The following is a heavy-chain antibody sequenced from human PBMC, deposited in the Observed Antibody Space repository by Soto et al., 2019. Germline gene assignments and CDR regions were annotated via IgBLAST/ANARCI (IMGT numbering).Heavy chain of an antibody. CDR2: IKQDGSET. D-gene: IGHD6-19*01. CDR1: GFTFSNYW. J-gene: IGHJ4*02. Sequence: EVQMVESGGGLVQPGGSLRLSCAASGFTFSNYWMTWVRQAPEKGLEWVANIKQDGSETFYVDSVKGRFTISRNNARNSLFLQLNSRRPEDTDVYYCARDLVAGTSGGTFGFWGRGTLVTVS. V-gene: IGHV3-7*01. CDR3: ARDLVAGTSGGTFGF.